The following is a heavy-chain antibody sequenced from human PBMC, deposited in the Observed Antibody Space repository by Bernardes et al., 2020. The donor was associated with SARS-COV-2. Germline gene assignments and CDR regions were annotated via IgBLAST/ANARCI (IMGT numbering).Heavy chain of an antibody. Sequence: GGTLRLCCVGSGFTFSSSGMHRGRQAPGKGLERLTVIAYDGSRQYYADSLKDRFTISRDNSKNTLFLQMNSVRGEDTFVYYCAKTPPSTVTTGPYFFAYWCQGTLVTVSS. CDR2: IAYDGSRQ. CDR1: GFTFSSSG. CDR3: AKTPPSTVTTGPYFFAY. D-gene: IGHD1-1*01. J-gene: IGHJ4*02. V-gene: IGHV3-30*18.